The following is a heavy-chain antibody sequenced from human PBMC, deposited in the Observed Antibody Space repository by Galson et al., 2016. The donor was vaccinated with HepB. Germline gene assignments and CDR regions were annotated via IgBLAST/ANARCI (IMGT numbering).Heavy chain of an antibody. CDR3: ARVVVSGGGRFDP. J-gene: IGHJ5*02. CDR2: VSPSGST. V-gene: IGHV4-34*01. Sequence: SETLSLTCAFYGGSFNGFYWSWIRQPPGKGLEWIGEVSPSGSTNYNPSLKSRVAISVVMSKKQFSLKVNSVTAADTAVYYCARVVVSGGGRFDPWGQGTLVTVSS. CDR1: GGSFNGFY. D-gene: IGHD2-15*01.